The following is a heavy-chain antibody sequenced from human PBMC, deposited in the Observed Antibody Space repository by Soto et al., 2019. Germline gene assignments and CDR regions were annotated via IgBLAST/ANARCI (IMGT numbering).Heavy chain of an antibody. CDR1: GFSFSTYS. V-gene: IGHV3-48*01. J-gene: IGHJ3*02. CDR2: IRSRSSPT. CDR3: VRDHEWAFDI. Sequence: EVQVVESGGGLVQPGGSLRLSCAASGFSFSTYSMNWVRQAPGKGLEWVSYIRSRSSPTQYADSVKGRFTISRDNAKNSLFLQMNSLRVEDTAVYYCVRDHEWAFDIWGQGAMVYVSS. D-gene: IGHD2-8*01.